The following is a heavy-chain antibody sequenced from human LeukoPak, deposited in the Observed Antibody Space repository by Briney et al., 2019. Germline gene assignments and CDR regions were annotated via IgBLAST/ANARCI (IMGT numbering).Heavy chain of an antibody. J-gene: IGHJ4*02. V-gene: IGHV3-7*01. Sequence: QPGGSLRLSCAASGFTFSSYWMSWVRQAPGKGLEWVANIKQDGSEKYYVDSVKGRFTISRDNAKNSLYLQMNSLRAEDTAVYYCARDEGSGYYYARAHAVADYWGQGTLITVSS. D-gene: IGHD3-10*01. CDR3: ARDEGSGYYYARAHAVADY. CDR2: IKQDGSEK. CDR1: GFTFSSYW.